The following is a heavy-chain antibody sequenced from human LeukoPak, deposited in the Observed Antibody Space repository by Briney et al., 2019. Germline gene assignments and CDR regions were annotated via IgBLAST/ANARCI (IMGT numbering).Heavy chain of an antibody. V-gene: IGHV4-30-2*01. D-gene: IGHD1-1*01. Sequence: SQTLSLTCAVSGGSISSGGYSWSWIRQPPGKGLEWIGYIYHSGSTYYNPSLKSRVTISLDTSKNQFSLKLNSVTAADTAVYYCARAGNWNDLDYWGQGTLVTVSS. CDR1: GGSISSGGYS. CDR2: IYHSGST. CDR3: ARAGNWNDLDY. J-gene: IGHJ4*02.